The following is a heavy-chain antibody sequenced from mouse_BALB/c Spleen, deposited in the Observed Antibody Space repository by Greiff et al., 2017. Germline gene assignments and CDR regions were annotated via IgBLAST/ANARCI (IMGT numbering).Heavy chain of an antibody. Sequence: EVMLVESGGGLVQPGGSLKLSCAASGFTFSSYTMSWVRQTPEKRLEWVAYISNGGGSTYYPDTVKGRFTISRDNAKNTLYLQMSSLKSEDTAMYYCARLTTLYYYAMDYWGQGTSVTVSS. D-gene: IGHD2-1*01. V-gene: IGHV5-12-2*01. CDR2: ISNGGGST. J-gene: IGHJ4*01. CDR3: ARLTTLYYYAMDY. CDR1: GFTFSSYT.